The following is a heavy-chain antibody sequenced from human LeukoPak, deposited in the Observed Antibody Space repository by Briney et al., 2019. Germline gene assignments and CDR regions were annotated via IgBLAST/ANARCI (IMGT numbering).Heavy chain of an antibody. J-gene: IGHJ4*02. V-gene: IGHV1-46*01. D-gene: IGHD6-19*01. CDR3: ARDGVAGVYYFDY. CDR2: INPSGGST. CDR1: GYTFTSYY. Sequence: ASVTVSCKASGYTFTSYYMHWVRQAPGQGLEWMGIINPSGGSTNYAQKFQGRVTMTRDMSTSTVYMELSSLRSEDTVVYYCARDGVAGVYYFDYWGQGTLVTVSS.